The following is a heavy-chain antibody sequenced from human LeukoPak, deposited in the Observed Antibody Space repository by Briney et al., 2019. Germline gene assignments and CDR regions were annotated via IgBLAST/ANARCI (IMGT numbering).Heavy chain of an antibody. Sequence: GGSLRLSCAAPGFTFSSYGMHWVRQAPGKGLEWVAFIRYDGSNKYYADSVKGRFTISRDNSKNTLYLQMNSLRAEDTAVYYCAKEGYCSSTSCPRDFDYWGQGTLVTVSS. CDR1: GFTFSSYG. D-gene: IGHD2-2*01. J-gene: IGHJ4*02. CDR2: IRYDGSNK. CDR3: AKEGYCSSTSCPRDFDY. V-gene: IGHV3-30*02.